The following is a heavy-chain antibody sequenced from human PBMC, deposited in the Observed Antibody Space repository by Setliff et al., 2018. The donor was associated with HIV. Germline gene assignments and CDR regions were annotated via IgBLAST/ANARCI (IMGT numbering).Heavy chain of an antibody. CDR2: SSGSGGST. D-gene: IGHD6-19*01. CDR3: AGESSIAVAEYFQH. V-gene: IGHV3-23*01. J-gene: IGHJ1*01. Sequence: PGGSLRLSCAASGFTFSSYAMSWVRQAPGKGLEWVSSSSGSGGSTYYADSVKGRFAISRDNSKSTLYLQMNSLRAEDTAVCYCAGESSIAVAEYFQHWGQGTLVTVSS. CDR1: GFTFSSYA.